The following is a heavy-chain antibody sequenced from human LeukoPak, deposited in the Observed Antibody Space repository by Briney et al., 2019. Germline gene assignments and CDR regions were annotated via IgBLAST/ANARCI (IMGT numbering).Heavy chain of an antibody. V-gene: IGHV4-59*01. CDR1: GGSISSYY. D-gene: IGHD3-10*01. J-gene: IGHJ3*02. Sequence: PSETLSLTCTVSGGSISSYYWSWIRQPPGKGLEGIGYIYYSGSTNYNPSLKSRVTISVDTSKNQFSLKLSSVTAADPAVYYCARDRYYYGSGSYPLDIWGQGTVVTVSS. CDR2: IYYSGST. CDR3: ARDRYYYGSGSYPLDI.